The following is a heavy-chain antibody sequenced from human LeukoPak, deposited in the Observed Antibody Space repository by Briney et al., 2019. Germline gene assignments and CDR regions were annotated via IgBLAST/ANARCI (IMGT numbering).Heavy chain of an antibody. V-gene: IGHV3-74*01. J-gene: IGHJ6*02. CDR1: GFIVNDHA. D-gene: IGHD5-12*01. CDR3: ARAGGGYDSPYYYYYGMDV. Sequence: GGSLRLSCVASGFIVNDHAMHWVRQAPGKGLVWVSRINSDGSSTSYADSVKGRFTISRDNAKNTLYLQMNSLRAEDTAVYYCARAGGGYDSPYYYYYGMDVWGQGTTVTVSS. CDR2: INSDGSST.